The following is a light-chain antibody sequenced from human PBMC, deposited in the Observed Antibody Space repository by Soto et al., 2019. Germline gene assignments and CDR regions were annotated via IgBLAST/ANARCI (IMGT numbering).Light chain of an antibody. CDR3: TSYTSSSTHL. CDR2: GVT. V-gene: IGLV2-14*01. J-gene: IGLJ1*01. Sequence: QSVLTQPASVSGSPGQSITITCTGTSSDIGGYDYVSWYQHHPGKAPKVIIYGVTNRPSGVSHRFSGSKSANTASLTISGLQAEDEADYYCTSYTSSSTHLFGTGTKVTVL. CDR1: SSDIGGYDY.